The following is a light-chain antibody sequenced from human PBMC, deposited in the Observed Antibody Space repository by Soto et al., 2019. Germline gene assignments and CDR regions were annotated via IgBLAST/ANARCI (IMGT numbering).Light chain of an antibody. CDR1: SSDVGGYNY. CDR2: DVS. Sequence: QSVLTQPASVSGSPGQSITISCTGTSSDVGGYNYVSWYQQHPGKAPKLMIYDVSNRPSGVSNRFSGSKSGNTAALTISGLQTEDEVDYYCSSYRRSSTPFYVLGTRTKLTVL. J-gene: IGLJ1*01. V-gene: IGLV2-14*01. CDR3: SSYRRSSTPFYV.